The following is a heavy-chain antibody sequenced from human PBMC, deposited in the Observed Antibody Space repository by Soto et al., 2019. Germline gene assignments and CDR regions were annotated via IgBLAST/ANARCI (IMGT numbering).Heavy chain of an antibody. J-gene: IGHJ1*01. Sequence: QVQLQESGPGLVKPSETLSLTCTVSGGSISSYYWSWIRQPPGKGLEWIGYIYYSGSTNYNPSLKSRVTISVDTSKNQFSLKLSSVTAADTAVYYCALGSVLFYFQHWGQGTLVTVSS. V-gene: IGHV4-59*01. CDR2: IYYSGST. CDR1: GGSISSYY. D-gene: IGHD2-8*01. CDR3: ALGSVLFYFQH.